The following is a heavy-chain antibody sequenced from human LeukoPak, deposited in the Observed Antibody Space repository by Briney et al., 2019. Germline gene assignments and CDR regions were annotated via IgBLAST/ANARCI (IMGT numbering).Heavy chain of an antibody. D-gene: IGHD3-3*01. Sequence: SETLSLTCAVYGGSFSGYYWSWLRQPPGKGLEWIGEINHSGSTNYNPSLKSRVTISVDTSKNQFSLKLSSVTAADTAEYYCARDDFWSGYYMDYWGQGTLVTVSS. J-gene: IGHJ4*02. V-gene: IGHV4-34*01. CDR2: INHSGST. CDR1: GGSFSGYY. CDR3: ARDDFWSGYYMDY.